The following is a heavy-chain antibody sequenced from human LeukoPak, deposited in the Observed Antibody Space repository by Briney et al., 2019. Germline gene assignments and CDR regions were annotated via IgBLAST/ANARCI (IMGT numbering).Heavy chain of an antibody. CDR3: ARQTPAPRLGYCSGGSCSSGFDP. Sequence: SETLSLTCTVSGGSISSGGYYWSWIRQHPGKGLEWIGYIYYSGSTYYNPSLKSRVTISVDTSKNQFSLKLSSVTAAGTAVYYCARQTPAPRLGYCSGGSCSSGFDPWGQGTLVTVSS. J-gene: IGHJ5*02. D-gene: IGHD2-15*01. V-gene: IGHV4-31*03. CDR2: IYYSGST. CDR1: GGSISSGGYY.